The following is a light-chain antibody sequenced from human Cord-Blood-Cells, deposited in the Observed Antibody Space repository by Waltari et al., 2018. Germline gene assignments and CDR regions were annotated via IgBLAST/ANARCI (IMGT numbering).Light chain of an antibody. V-gene: IGLV1-47*01. J-gene: IGLJ3*02. CDR2: RNN. CDR3: AAWDDSLSGPV. CDR1: SSNIGSNY. Sequence: QSVLTQPPSASGTPGQRVTSSCSGSSSNIGSNYVYWYQQLPGTAPKLLIHRNNQRPSGVPDRFSGSKSGTSASLAISGLRSEDEADYYCAAWDDSLSGPVFGGGTKLTVL.